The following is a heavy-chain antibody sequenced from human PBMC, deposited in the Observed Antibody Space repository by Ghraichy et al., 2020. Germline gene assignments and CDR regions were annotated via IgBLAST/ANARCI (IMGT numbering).Heavy chain of an antibody. CDR2: ISSSSSYI. Sequence: LSLTCAASGFTFSSYSMNWVRQAPGKGLEWVSSISSSSSYIYYADSVKGRFTISRDNAKNSLYLQMNSLRAEDTAVYYCASYCGGDCYTQIDYWGQGTLVTVSS. D-gene: IGHD2-21*02. V-gene: IGHV3-21*01. J-gene: IGHJ4*02. CDR1: GFTFSSYS. CDR3: ASYCGGDCYTQIDY.